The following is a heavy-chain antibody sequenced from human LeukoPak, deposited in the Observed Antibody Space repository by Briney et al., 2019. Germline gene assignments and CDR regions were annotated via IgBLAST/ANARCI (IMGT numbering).Heavy chain of an antibody. V-gene: IGHV3-7*04. CDR3: ARAYSSGYFDC. Sequence: PGGPLRLSCAASGFTFSSYWMSWVRQAPGKGLEWVANINLYGSEKYYVDSMKGRFTISRDNAKNSLYLQMNSLRAEDTAVYYCARAYSSGYFDCWGQGTLVTVSS. D-gene: IGHD6-19*01. CDR2: INLYGSEK. J-gene: IGHJ4*02. CDR1: GFTFSSYW.